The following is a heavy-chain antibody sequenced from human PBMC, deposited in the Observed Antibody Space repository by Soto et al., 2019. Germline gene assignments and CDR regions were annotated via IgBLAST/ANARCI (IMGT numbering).Heavy chain of an antibody. CDR1: GYTFTGYY. D-gene: IGHD3-9*01. CDR2: INPNSGGT. V-gene: IGHV1-2*04. J-gene: IGHJ6*02. Sequence: QVQLVQSGAEVKKPGASVKVSCKASGYTFTGYYMHWVRQAPGPGLEWMGWINPNSGGTNYAQKFQGWVTMTGDTSISTAYMELSRLRSDDTAVYYCARVRGDILTGRHGMDVWGQGTTVTVSS. CDR3: ARVRGDILTGRHGMDV.